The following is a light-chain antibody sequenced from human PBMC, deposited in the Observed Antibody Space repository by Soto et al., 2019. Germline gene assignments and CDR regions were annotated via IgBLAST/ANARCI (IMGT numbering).Light chain of an antibody. J-gene: IGKJ1*01. V-gene: IGKV1-33*01. CDR1: QDISNY. CDR2: DAS. Sequence: DIQMTQSPSALSASVGDRVTITCQESQDISNYLNWYQQKPGKAPKLLIYDASNLETGVPSRFSGSGSGTDFTFTISSLQPEDIAAYYCQQYDILPPTFGQGTKVEIK. CDR3: QQYDILPPT.